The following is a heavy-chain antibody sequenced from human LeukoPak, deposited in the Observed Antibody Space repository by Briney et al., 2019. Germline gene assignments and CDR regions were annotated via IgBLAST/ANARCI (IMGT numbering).Heavy chain of an antibody. CDR2: ISKNEDST. CDR1: GFIFSSDN. J-gene: IGHJ4*02. CDR3: VKDLAGTYSFDY. D-gene: IGHD3-10*01. V-gene: IGHV3-64D*06. Sequence: GGSLRLSCSASGFIFSSDNMHWVRQAPGKGLEYVSGISKNEDSTFYADSMQARFTISRDNYNNKLFLQMNSVRPEDTAVYFYVKDLAGTYSFDYWGQGARVTVSS.